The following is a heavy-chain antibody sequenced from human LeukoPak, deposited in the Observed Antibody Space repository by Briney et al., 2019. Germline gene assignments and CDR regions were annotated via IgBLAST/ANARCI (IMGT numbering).Heavy chain of an antibody. D-gene: IGHD2-15*01. Sequence: PGGSLRLSCAASGFTFSSYSMNWVRQAPGKGLEWVSYISSSSSTIYYADSVKGRFTISRDNAKNSLYLQMNSLRAEDTAVYYCARASEYCSGGSCYWGAHYYYYYMDVWGKGTTVTISS. CDR2: ISSSSSTI. V-gene: IGHV3-48*01. CDR3: ARASEYCSGGSCYWGAHYYYYYMDV. J-gene: IGHJ6*03. CDR1: GFTFSSYS.